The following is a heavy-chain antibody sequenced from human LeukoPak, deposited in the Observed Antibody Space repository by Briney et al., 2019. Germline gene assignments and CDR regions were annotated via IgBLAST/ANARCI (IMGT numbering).Heavy chain of an antibody. Sequence: GASVKVSCKASGYTFTSHGISWVRQAPGQGLEWMGWISAYNGNTNYAQKLQGRVTMTRDTSISTAYMELSRLRSDDTAVYYCAREMNNWNDEGLDYWGQGTLVTVSS. CDR1: GYTFTSHG. CDR3: AREMNNWNDEGLDY. CDR2: ISAYNGNT. D-gene: IGHD1-20*01. J-gene: IGHJ4*02. V-gene: IGHV1-18*01.